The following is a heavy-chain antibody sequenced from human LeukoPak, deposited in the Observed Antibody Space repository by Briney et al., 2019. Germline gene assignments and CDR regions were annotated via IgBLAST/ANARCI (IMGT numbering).Heavy chain of an antibody. CDR2: IYYSGST. CDR3: AKAGNWGGYYYYLDV. D-gene: IGHD7-27*01. J-gene: IGHJ6*03. Sequence: RASETLSLTCTVSGGSIGGYYWSWIRQSPGKGLEWIGYIYYSGSTNYNPSLKSRVTISLDTSKNQFSLKLSSVTAADTAVYYCAKAGNWGGYYYYLDVWAKGPRSPSP. V-gene: IGHV4-59*01. CDR1: GGSIGGYY.